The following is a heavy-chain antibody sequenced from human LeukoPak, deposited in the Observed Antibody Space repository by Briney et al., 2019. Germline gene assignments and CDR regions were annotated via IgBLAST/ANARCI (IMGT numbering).Heavy chain of an antibody. V-gene: IGHV3-30*02. CDR2: IWYGGSNK. Sequence: PGGSLRLSCAASGFTFSSYGMHWVRQAPGKGLEWVAVIWYGGSNKYYADSVKGRFTISRDNSKNTLYLQMNSLRAEDTAVYYCAKDNSEADYYYYYMDVWGKGTTVTVSS. J-gene: IGHJ6*03. D-gene: IGHD4-23*01. CDR3: AKDNSEADYYYYYMDV. CDR1: GFTFSSYG.